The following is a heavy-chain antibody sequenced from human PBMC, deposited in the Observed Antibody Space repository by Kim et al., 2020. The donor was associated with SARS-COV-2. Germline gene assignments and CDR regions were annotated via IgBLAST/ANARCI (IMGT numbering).Heavy chain of an antibody. Sequence: GGSLRLSCAASGFTFSSYSMNWVRQAPGKGLEWVSSISSSSYIYYADSVKGRFTISRDNAKNSLYLQMNSLRAEDTAVYYCARAYGSGGADYWGQGTLVTVSS. D-gene: IGHD3-10*01. CDR3: ARAYGSGGADY. J-gene: IGHJ4*02. V-gene: IGHV3-21*01. CDR1: GFTFSSYS. CDR2: ISSSSYI.